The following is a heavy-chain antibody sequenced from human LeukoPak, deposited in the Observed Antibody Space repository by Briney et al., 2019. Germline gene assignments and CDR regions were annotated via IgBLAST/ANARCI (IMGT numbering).Heavy chain of an antibody. CDR1: GFTFSSYA. CDR2: LMGSGGST. D-gene: IGHD3-10*01. Sequence: GGSLRLSCAASGFTFSSYAMSWVRQAPGRGRGGVSALMGSGGSTYYADSVKGRFTISRDNSKNTLYLQMNSLRAEDTAVYYCARLQYSFLYGSGSYGVDYWGQGTLVTVSS. CDR3: ARLQYSFLYGSGSYGVDY. J-gene: IGHJ4*02. V-gene: IGHV3-23*01.